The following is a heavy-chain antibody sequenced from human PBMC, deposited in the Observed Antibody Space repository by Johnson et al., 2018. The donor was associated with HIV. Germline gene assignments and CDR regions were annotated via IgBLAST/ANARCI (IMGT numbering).Heavy chain of an antibody. CDR1: GFTFSSYA. V-gene: IGHV3-23*04. D-gene: IGHD3-16*01. Sequence: VQLVESGGGVVQPGRSLRLSCAASGFTFSSYAMHWVRQAPGKGLEWVSAISGSGGSTYYADSVKGRFTISRDNSKNTLYLQMNSLRAEDTAVYYCAKGSPGGVVAHDAFDIWGQGTMVTVSS. J-gene: IGHJ3*02. CDR3: AKGSPGGVVAHDAFDI. CDR2: ISGSGGST.